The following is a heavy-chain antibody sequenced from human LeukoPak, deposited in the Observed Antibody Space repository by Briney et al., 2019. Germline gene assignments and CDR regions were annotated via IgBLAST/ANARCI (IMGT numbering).Heavy chain of an antibody. CDR1: GDSVSSNSAA. J-gene: IGHJ6*02. V-gene: IGHV6-1*01. D-gene: IGHD2-15*01. CDR2: TYYRSKWYN. Sequence: SQTLSLTCAISGDSVSSNSAAWNWIRPSPSRGLEWLGRTYYRSKWYNDYAVSVKSRITINPDTSKNQFSLQLNSVTPEDTAVYYCARVGGPRYCSGGSCFQYYYYGMDVWGQGTTVTVSS. CDR3: ARVGGPRYCSGGSCFQYYYYGMDV.